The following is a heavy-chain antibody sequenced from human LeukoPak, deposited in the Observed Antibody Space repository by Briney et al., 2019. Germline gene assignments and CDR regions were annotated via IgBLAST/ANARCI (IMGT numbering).Heavy chain of an antibody. CDR1: GFTFSDHY. V-gene: IGHV3-72*01. Sequence: PGGSLGLSCAASGFTFSDHYMDWVRQAPGKGLEWVGRTRNKANSYTTEYAASVKGRFTISRDDSKNSLYLQMNSLKTEDTAVYYCARGPVPYDSSGSWMGFDYWGQGTLVTVSS. CDR2: TRNKANSYTT. D-gene: IGHD3-22*01. CDR3: ARGPVPYDSSGSWMGFDY. J-gene: IGHJ4*02.